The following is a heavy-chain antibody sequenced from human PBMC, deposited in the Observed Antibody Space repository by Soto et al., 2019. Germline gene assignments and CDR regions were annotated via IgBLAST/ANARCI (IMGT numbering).Heavy chain of an antibody. V-gene: IGHV4-39*01. CDR2: IYYSGST. CDR3: ARPTDSSSWDNFDY. CDR1: GRSISSSSYY. Sequence: ADTLSLTCTLSGRSISSSSYYWGWIRQPPGKGLEWIGSIYYSGSTYYNPSLKSRVTISVDTSKNQFSLKLSSVTAADTAVYYCARPTDSSSWDNFDYWGQGTQVTVSS. J-gene: IGHJ4*02. D-gene: IGHD6-13*01.